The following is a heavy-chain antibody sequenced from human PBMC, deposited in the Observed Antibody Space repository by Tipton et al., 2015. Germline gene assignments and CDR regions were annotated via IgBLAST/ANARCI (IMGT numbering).Heavy chain of an antibody. CDR1: GGSVSSGSYY. D-gene: IGHD4-17*01. V-gene: IGHV4-39*02. Sequence: TLSLTCTVSGGSVSSGSYYWGWIRQPPGKGLEWIGSIYYSGSTYYNPSLKSRVAMSVDTSNNHFSLRLPSLTASDTAVYYCASLLLYGDYVHGLGYWGRGTLVTVSS. CDR3: ASLLLYGDYVHGLGY. CDR2: IYYSGST. J-gene: IGHJ4*02.